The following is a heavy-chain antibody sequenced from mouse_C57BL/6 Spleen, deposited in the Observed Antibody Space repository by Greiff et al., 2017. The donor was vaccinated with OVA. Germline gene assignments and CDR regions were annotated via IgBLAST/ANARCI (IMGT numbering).Heavy chain of an antibody. V-gene: IGHV1-52*01. CDR1: GYTFTSYW. CDR3: AREGALYKGFAY. D-gene: IGHD1-3*01. Sequence: QVQLKQPGAELVRPGSSVKLSCKASGYTFTSYWMHWVKQRPIQGLEWIGNIDPSDSETHYNQKFKDKATLTVDKSSSTAYMQLSSLTSEDSAVYYCAREGALYKGFAYWGQGTLVTVSA. J-gene: IGHJ3*01. CDR2: IDPSDSET.